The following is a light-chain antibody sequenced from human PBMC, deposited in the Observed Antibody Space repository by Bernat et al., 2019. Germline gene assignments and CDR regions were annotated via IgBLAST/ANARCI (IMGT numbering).Light chain of an antibody. CDR1: QSLVYSDGNTY. Sequence: VVLTQSPLSLPVTLGQPASISCRSSQSLVYSDGNTYLTWFQHRPGQSPRRLLYKVSHRDSGVPDRFSGSGSGTEFTLMIRRVEAEDVCVYYCMVRTNWPPTFGPGTTVDIK. CDR3: MVRTNWPPT. J-gene: IGKJ3*01. CDR2: KVS. V-gene: IGKV2-30*01.